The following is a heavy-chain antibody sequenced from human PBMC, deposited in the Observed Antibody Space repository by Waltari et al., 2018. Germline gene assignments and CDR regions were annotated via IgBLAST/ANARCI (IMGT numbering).Heavy chain of an antibody. Sequence: EVQLVESGGGLIQPGGSLRLSCAASGFTVSSNYMSWVRQAPGKGLEWVSVIYSGGSTYYADTVKGRFTISRDNSKNTLYLQMNSLRAEDTAVYYCARDPLIDAFDIWGQGTMVTVSS. J-gene: IGHJ3*02. V-gene: IGHV3-53*01. CDR2: IYSGGST. CDR3: ARDPLIDAFDI. CDR1: GFTVSSNY.